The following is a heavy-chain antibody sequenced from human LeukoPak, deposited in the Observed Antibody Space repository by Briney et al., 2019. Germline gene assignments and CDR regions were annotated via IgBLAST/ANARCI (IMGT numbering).Heavy chain of an antibody. D-gene: IGHD5-18*01. CDR3: ARGDTWAFDI. V-gene: IGHV3-7*01. Sequence: GGSLRLSCAASGFTFSRHWMNWVRQAPGKGLEWVADINQDGSAKRYPDSVRGRFTISRDNAKDSLYLQMNSLRPEDTAVYYCARGDTWAFDIWGPGTMVTVSS. CDR2: INQDGSAK. CDR1: GFTFSRHW. J-gene: IGHJ3*02.